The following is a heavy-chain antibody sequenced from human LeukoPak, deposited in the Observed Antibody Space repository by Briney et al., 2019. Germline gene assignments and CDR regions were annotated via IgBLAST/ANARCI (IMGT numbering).Heavy chain of an antibody. V-gene: IGHV4-59*12. D-gene: IGHD3-22*01. CDR2: VYHSGST. CDR1: GGSISSYY. J-gene: IGHJ4*02. CDR3: ARGAPDYYDGSGYFLPFDY. Sequence: SETLSLTCTVSGGSISSYYWSWIRQPPGKGLAWIGNVYHSGSTNYNPSLKSRVSISVDTSKNQFSLKLSSVAAADTAVYYCARGAPDYYDGSGYFLPFDYWGQGTLVTVSS.